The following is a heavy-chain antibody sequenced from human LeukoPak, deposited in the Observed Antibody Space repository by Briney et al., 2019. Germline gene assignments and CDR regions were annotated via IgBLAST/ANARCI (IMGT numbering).Heavy chain of an antibody. CDR1: GGTFSSYA. J-gene: IGHJ5*02. CDR2: INPNSGGT. CDR3: ARGRERLTGNWFDP. Sequence: ASVKVSCKASGGTFSSYAISWVRQAPGQGLEWMGWINPNSGGTNYAQKFQGRVTMTRDTSISTAYMELSRLRSDDTAVYYCARGRERLTGNWFDPWGQGTLVTVSS. D-gene: IGHD7-27*01. V-gene: IGHV1-2*02.